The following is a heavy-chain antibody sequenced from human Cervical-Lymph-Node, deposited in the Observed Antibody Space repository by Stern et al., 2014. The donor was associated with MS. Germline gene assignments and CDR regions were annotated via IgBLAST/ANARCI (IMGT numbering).Heavy chain of an antibody. CDR3: ARDRVYGDLVIGAFDI. CDR2: IYSSWST. J-gene: IGHJ3*02. V-gene: IGHV4-59*01. D-gene: IGHD4-17*01. CDR1: GGSISSYY. Sequence: VQLVESGPGLVKPSETLSLTCTVSGGSISSYYWSWIRQPPGTGLEWIGFIYSSWSTTYNPSLKSRVTIAGDTSKNQFSLKLSSVTAADTAVYYCARDRVYGDLVIGAFDIWGQGTMVTVSS.